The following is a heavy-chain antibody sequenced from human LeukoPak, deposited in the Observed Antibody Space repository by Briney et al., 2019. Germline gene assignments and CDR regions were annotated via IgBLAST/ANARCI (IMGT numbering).Heavy chain of an antibody. CDR2: IYYSGST. V-gene: IGHV4-59*01. Sequence: SETLSLTCTVSGGSISSYYWSWIRQPPGKGLEWIGYIYYSGSTNYNPSLKSRVTISVDTSKNQFSLKLSSVTAADTAVYYCARGGYYDRLYYFDYWGQRTLVTVSS. D-gene: IGHD3-22*01. CDR3: ARGGYYDRLYYFDY. J-gene: IGHJ4*02. CDR1: GGSISSYY.